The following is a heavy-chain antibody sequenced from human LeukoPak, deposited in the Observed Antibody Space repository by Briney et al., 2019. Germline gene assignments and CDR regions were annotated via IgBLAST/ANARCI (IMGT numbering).Heavy chain of an antibody. J-gene: IGHJ4*02. Sequence: PGGSLRLSCAASGFTFSSYGMHWVRQAPGKGLEWVANIKQDGSEKYYVDSVKGRFTISRDNAKNSLYLQMNSLRAEDTAVYYCAREVGATPFDYWGQGTLVTVSS. V-gene: IGHV3-7*01. CDR1: GFTFSSYG. D-gene: IGHD1-26*01. CDR2: IKQDGSEK. CDR3: AREVGATPFDY.